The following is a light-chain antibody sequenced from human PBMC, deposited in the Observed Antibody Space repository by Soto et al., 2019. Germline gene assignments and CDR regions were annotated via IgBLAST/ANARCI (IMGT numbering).Light chain of an antibody. CDR2: DAS. CDR3: QQRTKWPVT. J-gene: IGKJ4*01. V-gene: IGKV3-11*01. CDR1: QSVSSY. Sequence: EIVLTQSPATLSLSPGERATLSCRASQSVSSYLVWYQQKPGQAPRVLISDASNRATGIPARFSGSGSGTDFTLTISSLEPEDYAGYYCQQRTKWPVTFHGGTEVEIK.